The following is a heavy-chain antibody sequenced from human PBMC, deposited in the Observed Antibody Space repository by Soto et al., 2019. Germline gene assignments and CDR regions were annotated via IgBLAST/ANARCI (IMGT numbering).Heavy chain of an antibody. Sequence: PSETLSLTWTVSGASISGNYWSWIRQSPGKGLEWIGYIYYKGNPIYHPSLKSRLIISAYTSRNQSSLRLTSLTAADTAGYYGGRTSRRCSTDSLGQGTLVTVSS. CDR2: IYYKGNP. CDR1: GASISGNY. V-gene: IGHV4-59*08. D-gene: IGHD2-21*01. CDR3: GRTSRRCSTDS. J-gene: IGHJ4*02.